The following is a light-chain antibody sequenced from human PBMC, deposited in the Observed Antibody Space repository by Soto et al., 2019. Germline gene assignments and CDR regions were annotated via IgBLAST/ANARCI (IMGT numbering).Light chain of an antibody. CDR3: QQLNSYPLT. V-gene: IGKV1-9*01. J-gene: IGKJ4*01. Sequence: DIQLTQSPSFLSASVGDRVTITCRASQGISSYLAWYQQKPGKAPKLLIYAASTLQSGVPSGFSGSGSGTEFTLTISSLQPEDLATYYCQQLNSYPLTFGGGTKVDIK. CDR2: AAS. CDR1: QGISSY.